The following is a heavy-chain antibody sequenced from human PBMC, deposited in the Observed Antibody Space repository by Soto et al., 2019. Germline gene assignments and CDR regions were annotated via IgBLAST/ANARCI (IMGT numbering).Heavy chain of an antibody. V-gene: IGHV3-21*01. CDR2: ISSSSSYI. J-gene: IGHJ6*02. CDR1: GFTFSSYS. CDR3: NSGYCSSTSCPGPYGMDV. Sequence: GGSLRLSCAASGFTFSSYSMNWVRQAPGKGLEWVSSISSSSSYIYYADSVKGRFTISRDNAKNSLYLQMNSLRAEDTAVYYCNSGYCSSTSCPGPYGMDVWGQGTTVTV. D-gene: IGHD2-2*01.